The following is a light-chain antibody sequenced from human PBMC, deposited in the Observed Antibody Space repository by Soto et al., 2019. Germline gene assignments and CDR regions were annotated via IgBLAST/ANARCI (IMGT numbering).Light chain of an antibody. CDR1: QGVGNY. J-gene: IGKJ4*02. CDR2: DSS. V-gene: IGKV3-20*01. CDR3: QQSGSSPGLVT. Sequence: ILLTQSPATLSLSPGEGATLSCRASQGVGNYLAGYQQKPGQAPRLLISDSSRRATGVPDRFSGSGSGTDFTLTISSLEPADFAVYYCQQSGSSPGLVTFG.